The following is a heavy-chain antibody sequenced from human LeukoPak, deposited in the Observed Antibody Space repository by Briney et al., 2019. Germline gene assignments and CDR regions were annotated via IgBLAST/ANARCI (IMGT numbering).Heavy chain of an antibody. V-gene: IGHV1-18*01. J-gene: IGHJ3*02. D-gene: IGHD3-22*01. CDR3: ARMMTPRLYYDSSGYYYGAFDI. CDR1: GYTFTNYG. CDR2: ISGYNGHT. Sequence: ASVKVSCKASGYTFTNYGICWVRQAPGQGLEWMGWISGYNGHTNYAQKLQGRVTVTTDTSTSTAYMELRSLRSDDTAVYYCARMMTPRLYYDSSGYYYGAFDIWGQGTMVTVSS.